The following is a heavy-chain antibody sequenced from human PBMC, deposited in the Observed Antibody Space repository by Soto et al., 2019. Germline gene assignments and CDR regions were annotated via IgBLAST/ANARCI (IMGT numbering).Heavy chain of an antibody. J-gene: IGHJ3*02. D-gene: IGHD3-10*01. CDR3: AHPRGFGVFDAVDI. CDR1: GFIFTTYA. V-gene: IGHV3-23*01. Sequence: VGSVRLSCATSGFIFTTYAMNWVRQAPGKGLEWVSAISSSGESTFYAESVRGRFTISRDNSLNTLYLQMRSLRPEDTAVYYCAHPRGFGVFDAVDIWGQGTMVTV. CDR2: ISSSGEST.